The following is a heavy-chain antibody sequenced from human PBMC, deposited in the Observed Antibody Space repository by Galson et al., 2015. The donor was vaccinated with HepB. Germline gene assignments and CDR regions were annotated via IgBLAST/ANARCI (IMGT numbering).Heavy chain of an antibody. CDR2: ISAYNGNT. V-gene: IGHV1-18*04. Sequence: SVKVSCKASGYTFTSYGISWVRQAPGQGLEWMGWISAYNGNTNYAQKLQGRVTMTTDTSTSTAYMELRSLRSDDTAVYYCARERGYCSSTSCTMGALFDYWVQGTLVTVSS. CDR1: GYTFTSYG. D-gene: IGHD2-2*01. CDR3: ARERGYCSSTSCTMGALFDY. J-gene: IGHJ4*02.